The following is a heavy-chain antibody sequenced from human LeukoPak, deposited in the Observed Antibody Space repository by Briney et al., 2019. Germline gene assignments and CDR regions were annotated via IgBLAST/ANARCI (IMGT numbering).Heavy chain of an antibody. Sequence: ASVTVSFTASGYTFTSYAMHWVRQAPGQRLEWMGWINAGNGNTKYSQKFQGRVTITRDTSASTAYMELSSLRSEDTAVYYCARDYDGNNWFDPWGQGTLVTVSS. D-gene: IGHD3-16*01. CDR2: INAGNGNT. CDR3: ARDYDGNNWFDP. V-gene: IGHV1-3*01. J-gene: IGHJ5*02. CDR1: GYTFTSYA.